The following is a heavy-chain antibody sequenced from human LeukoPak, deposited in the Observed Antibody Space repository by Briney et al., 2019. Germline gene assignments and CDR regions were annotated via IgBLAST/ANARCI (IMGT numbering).Heavy chain of an antibody. J-gene: IGHJ4*02. D-gene: IGHD1-14*01. Sequence: GGSLRLSCAASGFTFSSCGLNWVRQAPGKGLEWVSSIGPTGNDRYYADSVRGRFTISRDNAKNSMYLQMDSLRDEDTAVYYCATETIGRHYDYWGQGTLLTVSS. CDR2: IGPTGNDR. V-gene: IGHV3-21*01. CDR1: GFTFSSCG. CDR3: ATETIGRHYDY.